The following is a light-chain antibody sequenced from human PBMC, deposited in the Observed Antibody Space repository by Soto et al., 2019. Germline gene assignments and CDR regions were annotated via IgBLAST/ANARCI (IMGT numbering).Light chain of an antibody. Sequence: EIVLTQFPGTLSLSPGERATLSCRASQSVRSNYLAWYQQKPGQAPRLLIYDASSRAPGIPDRFSGSGSGTDFTRTISRLEPEDFAVYYCQQYGSSYTFGPGTKVDSK. V-gene: IGKV3-20*01. CDR2: DAS. CDR3: QQYGSSYT. CDR1: QSVRSNY. J-gene: IGKJ3*01.